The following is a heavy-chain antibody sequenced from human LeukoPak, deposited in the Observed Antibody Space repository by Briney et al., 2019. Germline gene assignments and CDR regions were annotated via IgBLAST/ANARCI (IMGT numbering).Heavy chain of an antibody. CDR2: IIPIFGTA. CDR1: GGTFSSYA. Sequence: RASVKVSCKASGGTFSSYAISWVRQAPGQGLEWMGGIIPIFGTANYAQKFQGRVTITADESTSTAYMELSSLRSEDTAVYYCASSPELERPLGYWGQGTLVTVSS. V-gene: IGHV1-69*13. CDR3: ASSPELERPLGY. D-gene: IGHD1-1*01. J-gene: IGHJ4*02.